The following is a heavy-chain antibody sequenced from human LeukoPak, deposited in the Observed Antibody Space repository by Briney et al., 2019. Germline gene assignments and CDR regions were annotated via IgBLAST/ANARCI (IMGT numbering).Heavy chain of an antibody. J-gene: IGHJ4*02. D-gene: IGHD6-19*01. V-gene: IGHV4-59*01. Sequence: PSETLSLTCTVSGGSISSYYWSWIRQPPGKGLEWIGYIYYSGSTNYNPSLKSRVTISVDTSKNQFSLKLSSVTAADTAVYSCAREFGHYSGGWLSSEYYFDYWGQGPLVTVSS. CDR3: AREFGHYSGGWLSSEYYFDY. CDR2: IYYSGST. CDR1: GGSISSYY.